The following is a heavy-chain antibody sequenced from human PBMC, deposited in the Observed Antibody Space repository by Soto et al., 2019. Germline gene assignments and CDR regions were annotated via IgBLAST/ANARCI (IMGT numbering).Heavy chain of an antibody. CDR1: GGTFGSYA. CDR2: IIPISGTT. D-gene: IGHD3-22*01. V-gene: IGHV1-69*13. Sequence: GASVKVSCKASGGTFGSYAISWVRQASGRGLEWMGGIIPISGTTNYAQKLQGRVTITADESTNTAYVELSSLRSEDTAVYYCARTGPYYDSRGPLGYGMDVWGQGTTVTVSS. CDR3: ARTGPYYDSRGPLGYGMDV. J-gene: IGHJ6*02.